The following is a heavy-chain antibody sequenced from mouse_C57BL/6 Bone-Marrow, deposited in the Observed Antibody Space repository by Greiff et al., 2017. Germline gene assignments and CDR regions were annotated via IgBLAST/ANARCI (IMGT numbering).Heavy chain of an antibody. J-gene: IGHJ3*01. Sequence: VQLVESGPELVKPGASVKLSCKASGYTFTSYDINWVKQRPGQGIEWIGWFYPSDGSTKYNAKFKGKATLTVDTSSSPAYMELHSLTSEDSAVYFCARSHYGSTPFAYWGQGTLVTVSA. D-gene: IGHD1-1*01. V-gene: IGHV1-85*01. CDR2: FYPSDGST. CDR3: ARSHYGSTPFAY. CDR1: GYTFTSYD.